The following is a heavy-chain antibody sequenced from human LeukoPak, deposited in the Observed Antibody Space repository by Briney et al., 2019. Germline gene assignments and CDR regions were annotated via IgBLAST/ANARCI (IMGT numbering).Heavy chain of an antibody. CDR1: GSTFSDYC. Sequence: PGGSLRPSCPPSGSTFSDYCMSWIRQTPGKGLGWVSSFSDSSGYKDCADSLKGRFTISRDNARNSVYLQMNSVSAEDTAVYYCARQGLYDSSDFWTFQHWGQGTLVTVSS. CDR2: FSDSSGYK. V-gene: IGHV3-11*06. D-gene: IGHD3-22*01. CDR3: ARQGLYDSSDFWTFQH. J-gene: IGHJ1*01.